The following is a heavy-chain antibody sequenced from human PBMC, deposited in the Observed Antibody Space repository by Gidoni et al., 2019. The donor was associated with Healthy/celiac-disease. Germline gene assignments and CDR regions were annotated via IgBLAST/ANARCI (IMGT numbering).Heavy chain of an antibody. CDR2: INHSGST. V-gene: IGHV4-34*01. J-gene: IGHJ3*02. CDR3: ARGPRRTYYAPHAFDI. CDR1: GGSFSGYY. Sequence: QVQLQQWGAGLLKPSETLSLTCAVYGGSFSGYYWSWIRQPPGKGLEWIGEINHSGSTNYNPSLKSRVTISVDTSKNQFSLKLSSVTAADTAVYYCARGPRRTYYAPHAFDIWGQGTMVTVSS. D-gene: IGHD3-10*01.